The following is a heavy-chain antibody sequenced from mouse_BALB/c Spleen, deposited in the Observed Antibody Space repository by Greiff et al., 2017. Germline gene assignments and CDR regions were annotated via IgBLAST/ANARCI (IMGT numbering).Heavy chain of an antibody. D-gene: IGHD3-1*01. CDR3: ARGGPARASWFAY. CDR2: IWGDGST. CDR1: GFSLTGYG. J-gene: IGHJ3*01. V-gene: IGHV2-6-7*01. Sequence: VQGVESGPGLVAPSQSLSITCTVSGFSLTGYGVNWVRQPPGKGLEWLGMIWGDGSTDYNSALKSRLSISKDNSKSQVFLKMNSLQTDDTARYYCARGGPARASWFAYWGQGTLVTVSA.